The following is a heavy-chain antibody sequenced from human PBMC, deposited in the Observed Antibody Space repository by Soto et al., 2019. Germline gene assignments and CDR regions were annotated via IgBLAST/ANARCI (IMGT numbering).Heavy chain of an antibody. CDR1: GGSISSGGYY. V-gene: IGHV4-31*03. J-gene: IGHJ4*02. Sequence: QVQLQESGPGLVKPSQTLSLTCTVSGGSISSGGYYWSWIRQHPGKGLEWIGYIYYSGSTYYNPSLKSRVTISVDTSKNQFSLKLSSVNAADTAVYYCARSAAGTWVYFDYWGQGTLVTVSS. CDR3: ARSAAGTWVYFDY. CDR2: IYYSGST. D-gene: IGHD6-13*01.